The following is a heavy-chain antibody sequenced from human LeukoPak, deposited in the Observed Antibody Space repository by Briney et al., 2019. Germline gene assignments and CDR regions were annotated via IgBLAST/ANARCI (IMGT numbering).Heavy chain of an antibody. CDR3: ARVGYDFWSTIGGYFDY. CDR2: ISAYNGNT. V-gene: IGHV1-18*01. J-gene: IGHJ4*02. CDR1: GYTFTSYG. Sequence: APVKVSCKASGYTFTSYGISWVRQAPGQGLEWMGWISAYNGNTNYAQKLQGRVTMTTDTSTSTAYMELRSLRSDDTAVYYCARVGYDFWSTIGGYFDYWGQGTLVTVSS. D-gene: IGHD3-3*01.